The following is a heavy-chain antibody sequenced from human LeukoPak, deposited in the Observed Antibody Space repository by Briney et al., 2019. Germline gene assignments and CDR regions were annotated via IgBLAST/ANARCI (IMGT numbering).Heavy chain of an antibody. CDR1: GFTFGDYG. Sequence: PGGSLRLSCAASGFTFGDYGMSWVRQAPGKGLEWVSGIYWQGTTYADSVKGRFTISRDNAKNSVSLQMDSLGAADTAVYYCAREDFNYGMDVWGQGTTVIVSS. J-gene: IGHJ6*02. V-gene: IGHV3-20*04. CDR3: AREDFNYGMDV. CDR2: IYWQGTT.